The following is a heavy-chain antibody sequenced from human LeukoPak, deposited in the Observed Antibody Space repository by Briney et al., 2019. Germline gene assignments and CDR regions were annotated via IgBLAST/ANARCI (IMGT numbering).Heavy chain of an antibody. CDR2: VFYSGLT. J-gene: IGHJ4*02. V-gene: IGHV4-39*07. D-gene: IGHD3-22*01. CDR3: ARLDYYDSSGYYRDY. CDR1: GGSINSTNYN. Sequence: SETLSLTCTVSGGSINSTNYNWGWIRQPPRRGPEWLASVFYSGLTYYNSSLKSRVSISVDTSKNQFSLKLTSVTAADTAVYYCARLDYYDSSGYYRDYWGQGTLVTVSS.